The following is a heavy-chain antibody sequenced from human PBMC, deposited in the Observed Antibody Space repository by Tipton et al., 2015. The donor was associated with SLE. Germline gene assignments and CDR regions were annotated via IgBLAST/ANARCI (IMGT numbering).Heavy chain of an antibody. Sequence: TLSLTCAVYGGPFSGYYWTWNRQPPGKGLEWIGEIHYSGSTNYNPSLKSRVSLSIDTSKNQVSLHLSSVTPEDTAVYYCARGRNHAFDVWGQGTLVTVSS. CDR2: IHYSGST. CDR3: ARGRNHAFDV. CDR1: GGPFSGYY. J-gene: IGHJ3*01. V-gene: IGHV4-34*01.